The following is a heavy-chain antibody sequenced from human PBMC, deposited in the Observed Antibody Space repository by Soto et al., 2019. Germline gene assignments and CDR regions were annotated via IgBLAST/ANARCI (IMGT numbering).Heavy chain of an antibody. J-gene: IGHJ3*02. CDR2: ISGSGGRT. Sequence: GGSLRLSCVASGFPFSSFAMSWVRQTPGKGLEWVSGISGSGGRTYYADSVKGRFTISRDNSNNTLSLQMHILRVEDTAVYFCAKGGYYSLFDIWGQGTMVTVSS. CDR1: GFPFSSFA. CDR3: AKGGYYSLFDI. V-gene: IGHV3-23*01. D-gene: IGHD3-16*01.